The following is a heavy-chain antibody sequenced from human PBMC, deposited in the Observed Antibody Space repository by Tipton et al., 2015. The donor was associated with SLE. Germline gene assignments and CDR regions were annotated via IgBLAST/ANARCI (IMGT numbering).Heavy chain of an antibody. CDR3: ARVQSGSWYMGDY. V-gene: IGHV4-59*08. D-gene: IGHD6-13*01. CDR1: GGSISSHY. Sequence: TLSLTCTVSGGSISSHYWSWIRQPPGKGLEWIGYIYHSGSTNYNPSLKSRVTISVDTSKNQFSLKLSSVTAADTAVYYCARVQSGSWYMGDYWGQGTLVTVSS. J-gene: IGHJ4*02. CDR2: IYHSGST.